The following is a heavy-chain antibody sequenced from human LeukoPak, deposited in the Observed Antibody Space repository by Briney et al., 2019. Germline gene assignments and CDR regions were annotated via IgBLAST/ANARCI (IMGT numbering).Heavy chain of an antibody. CDR2: IYPGDSDT. V-gene: IGHV5-51*01. D-gene: IGHD1-14*01. Sequence: GESLKISCKGSGYSFTSYWIGWVRQMPGKGLEGMGIIYPGDSDTRYSPSFQGQVTISADKSISTAYLQWSSLKASDTAMYYCARRAVPAAETFRITGTTTHFDYWGQGTLVTVSS. CDR1: GYSFTSYW. J-gene: IGHJ4*02. CDR3: ARRAVPAAETFRITGTTTHFDY.